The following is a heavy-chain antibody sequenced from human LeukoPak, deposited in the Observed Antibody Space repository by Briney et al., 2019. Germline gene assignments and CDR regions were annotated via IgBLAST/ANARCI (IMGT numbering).Heavy chain of an antibody. V-gene: IGHV1-69*13. Sequence: LAASVTVSCKASGGTFSSYAISWVRQAPGQGLEWMGGIIPIFGTANYAQKFQGRVTITADESTSTAYMELSSLRSEDTAVYYCARGPVVAATTYFDYWGQGTLVTVSS. CDR3: ARGPVVAATTYFDY. D-gene: IGHD2-15*01. CDR1: GGTFSSYA. J-gene: IGHJ4*02. CDR2: IIPIFGTA.